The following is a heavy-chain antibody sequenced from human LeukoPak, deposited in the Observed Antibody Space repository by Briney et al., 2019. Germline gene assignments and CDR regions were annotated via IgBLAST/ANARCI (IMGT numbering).Heavy chain of an antibody. CDR1: GYTSTGYY. CDR2: INPNSGGT. D-gene: IGHD3-22*01. Sequence: ASVKVSCKASGYTSTGYYMHWVRQAPGQGLEWMGWINPNSGGTNYAQKFQGRVTMTRDTSIGTAYMELNRLRSDDTAVYYCARGSYDSSDFEYFHHWGQGTLVTVSS. CDR3: ARGSYDSSDFEYFHH. J-gene: IGHJ1*01. V-gene: IGHV1-2*02.